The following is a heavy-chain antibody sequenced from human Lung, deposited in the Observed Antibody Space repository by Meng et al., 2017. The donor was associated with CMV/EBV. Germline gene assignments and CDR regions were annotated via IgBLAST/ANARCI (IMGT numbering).Heavy chain of an antibody. CDR3: AKENYDSSGDDAFDI. CDR2: IYYSGST. CDR1: GGSISSSSYY. V-gene: IGHV4-39*07. Sequence: SETLSLTCTVYGGSISSSSYYWGWIRQPPGKGLEWIGSIYYSGSTYYNPSLKSRVTISVDTSKNQFSLKLSSVTAADTAVYYCAKENYDSSGDDAFDIWGHGTMVTVSS. D-gene: IGHD3-22*01. J-gene: IGHJ3*02.